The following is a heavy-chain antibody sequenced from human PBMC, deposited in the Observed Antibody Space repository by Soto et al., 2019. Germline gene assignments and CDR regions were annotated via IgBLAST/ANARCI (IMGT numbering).Heavy chain of an antibody. V-gene: IGHV3-9*01. Sequence: RLSCAASGFTFDEYAMHWVRQAPGKGLEWVSGSSWNSGSIGYADSVKGLFTISRDNAKKSLFLQMNSLRPEDTALYFCAKDIEPFGSGTLPYAMDVWGQGTAVTVSS. CDR1: GFTFDEYA. D-gene: IGHD3-10*01. CDR2: SSWNSGSI. CDR3: AKDIEPFGSGTLPYAMDV. J-gene: IGHJ6*01.